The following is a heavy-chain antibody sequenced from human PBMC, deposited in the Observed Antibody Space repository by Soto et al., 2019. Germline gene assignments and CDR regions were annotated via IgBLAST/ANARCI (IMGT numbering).Heavy chain of an antibody. J-gene: IGHJ6*02. Sequence: SETLSLTCTVSGGSISSGDYYWSWIRQPPVKGLEWIGHIYYSGSTNYNPSLKSRVTISVDTSKNQFSLKLSSVTAADTAVYYCARDIMGTNYYYYGMDVWGQGTTVTVSS. CDR1: GGSISSGDYY. CDR3: ARDIMGTNYYYYGMDV. D-gene: IGHD2-8*01. V-gene: IGHV4-61*08. CDR2: IYYSGST.